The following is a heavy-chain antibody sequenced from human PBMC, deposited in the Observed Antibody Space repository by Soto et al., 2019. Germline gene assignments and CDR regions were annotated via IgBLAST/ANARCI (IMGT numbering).Heavy chain of an antibody. CDR2: INAGNGNT. CDR1: GYTFTSYA. Sequence: ASVKVSCKASGYTFTSYAMHWVRQAPGQRLEWMGWINAGNGNTKYSQKFQGRVTITRDTSASTAYMELSSLRSEDTAVYYCASARGNTYYYDSSGYQPLDYWGQGTLVTVSS. D-gene: IGHD3-22*01. CDR3: ASARGNTYYYDSSGYQPLDY. J-gene: IGHJ4*02. V-gene: IGHV1-3*01.